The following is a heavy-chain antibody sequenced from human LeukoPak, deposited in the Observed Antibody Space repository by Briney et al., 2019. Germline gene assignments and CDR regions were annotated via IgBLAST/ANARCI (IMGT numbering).Heavy chain of an antibody. Sequence: GDSLRLSYAASGFTFRSHSMNWVRQAPGKGLEWVSYISSGSTIIHYADSVKGRFTISRDNSKNTLYLQMNSLRAEDTAVYYCATSKGRFGELLTSFDYWGQGTLVTVSS. CDR2: ISSGSTII. D-gene: IGHD3-10*01. CDR1: GFTFRSHS. CDR3: ATSKGRFGELLTSFDY. V-gene: IGHV3-48*01. J-gene: IGHJ4*02.